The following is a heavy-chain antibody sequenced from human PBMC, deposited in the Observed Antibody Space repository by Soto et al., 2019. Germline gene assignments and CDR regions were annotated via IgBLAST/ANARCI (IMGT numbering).Heavy chain of an antibody. J-gene: IGHJ4*01. Sequence: PGGSLRLSCAASGFTFSTYAMTWVRQAPGKGLEWVSTISGSGSSTYYADSVNGRFTISRDNSKNTLFLQMNSLRAEDTAVYYCERDVKTSYWGHGTLVTVSS. CDR1: GFTFSTYA. CDR3: ERDVKTSY. V-gene: IGHV3-23*01. CDR2: ISGSGSST.